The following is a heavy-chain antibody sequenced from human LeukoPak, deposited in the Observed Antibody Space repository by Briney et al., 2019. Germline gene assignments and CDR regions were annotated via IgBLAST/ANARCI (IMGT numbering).Heavy chain of an antibody. V-gene: IGHV3-72*01. CDR1: GFTFSDHY. D-gene: IGHD5-24*01. J-gene: IGHJ4*02. CDR2: TRNKANSYTT. Sequence: GGSLRLSCAASGFTFSDHYMDWVRQAPGKGLEWVGRTRNKANSYTTEYAASVKGRFTISRDDSKNSLYLQMNSLKTEDTAVYYCVRPGDGYGNDYWGQGTLVTVSS. CDR3: VRPGDGYGNDY.